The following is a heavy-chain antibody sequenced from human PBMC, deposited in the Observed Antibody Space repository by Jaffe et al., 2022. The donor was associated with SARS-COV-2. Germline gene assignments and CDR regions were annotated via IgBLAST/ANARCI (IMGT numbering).Heavy chain of an antibody. J-gene: IGHJ3*02. CDR3: ARKRGYYGSGPDAFDI. D-gene: IGHD3-10*01. Sequence: EVQLVESGGGLVKPGGSLRLSCAASGFTFSSYSMNWVRQAPGKGLEWVSSIRSSTSYIYYADSVKGRFTISRDNAKNSLYLQMNSLRPEDTAVYYCARKRGYYGSGPDAFDIWGQGTVVTVSS. V-gene: IGHV3-21*01. CDR2: IRSSTSYI. CDR1: GFTFSSYS.